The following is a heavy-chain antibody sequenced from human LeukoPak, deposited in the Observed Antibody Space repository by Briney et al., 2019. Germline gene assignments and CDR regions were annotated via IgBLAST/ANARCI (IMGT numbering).Heavy chain of an antibody. CDR1: GGSISSSSYY. Sequence: SETLSLTCTVSGGSISSSSYYWGWIRQPPGKGLEWIGSIYYSGSTYYNPSLKSRVTISVDTSKNQFSLKLSSVTAADTAVYYCASYCSGGSCYPYYFDYWGQGTLVTASS. J-gene: IGHJ4*02. D-gene: IGHD2-15*01. CDR3: ASYCSGGSCYPYYFDY. CDR2: IYYSGST. V-gene: IGHV4-39*01.